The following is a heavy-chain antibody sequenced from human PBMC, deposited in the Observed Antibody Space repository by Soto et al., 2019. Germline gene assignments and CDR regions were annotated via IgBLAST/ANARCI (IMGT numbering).Heavy chain of an antibody. D-gene: IGHD2-21*01. CDR2: ISGSGGST. J-gene: IGHJ4*02. Sequence: GGSLRLSCAASGFMFSSHDMSWVRQAPGKGLEWVSGISGSGGSTYYADSVKGRFTISRDNLKNTLYLQMNSLRAEDTAVYYCAKFVASVDYFDYWGQGILVTVSS. V-gene: IGHV3-23*01. CDR3: AKFVASVDYFDY. CDR1: GFMFSSHD.